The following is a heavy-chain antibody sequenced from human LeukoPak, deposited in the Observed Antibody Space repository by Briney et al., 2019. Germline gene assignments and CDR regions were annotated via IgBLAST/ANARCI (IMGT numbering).Heavy chain of an antibody. V-gene: IGHV4-59*08. CDR3: ARRGGESYGSYYFDY. Sequence: KSSETLSLTCTVSGGSISSYYWSWIRQPPGKGLEWIGYIYYSGSTNYNPSLKSRVTISVDTSKNQFSLKLSSVTAADTAVYYCARRGGESYGSYYFDYWGQGTLVTVSS. CDR2: IYYSGST. J-gene: IGHJ4*02. CDR1: GGSISSYY. D-gene: IGHD2-21*01.